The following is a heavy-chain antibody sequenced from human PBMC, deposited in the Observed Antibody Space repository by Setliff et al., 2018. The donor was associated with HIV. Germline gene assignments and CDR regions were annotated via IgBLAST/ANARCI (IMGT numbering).Heavy chain of an antibody. J-gene: IGHJ3*02. V-gene: IGHV3-21*01. CDR3: ASVYYNSWSGYYDPYALDI. CDR2: ISGSRSYI. CDR1: GFTFSSYA. D-gene: IGHD3-3*01. Sequence: GSLRLSCPVSGFTFSSYAMHWVRQAPGKGLEWVSGISGSRSYIYYADSVKGRFTISRDNAENSLHLQMNSLRAEDTAVYYCASVYYNSWSGYYDPYALDIWGQGTMVTVSS.